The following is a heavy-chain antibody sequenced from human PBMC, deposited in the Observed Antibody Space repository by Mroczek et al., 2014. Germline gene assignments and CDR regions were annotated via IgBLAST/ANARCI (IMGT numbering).Heavy chain of an antibody. D-gene: IGHD5/OR15-5a*01. CDR3: ARSLSVLNWFDP. Sequence: QVQLQQWGPGLVKPSETLSLTCTVSGGSISSYYWSWIRQPPGKGLEWIGYIYYSGSTNYSPSLKSRVTISVDTSKNQFSLKLSSVTAADTAVYYCARSLSVLNWFDPWGQGTLVTVSS. CDR1: GGSISSYY. V-gene: IGHV4-59*01. CDR2: IYYSGST. J-gene: IGHJ5*02.